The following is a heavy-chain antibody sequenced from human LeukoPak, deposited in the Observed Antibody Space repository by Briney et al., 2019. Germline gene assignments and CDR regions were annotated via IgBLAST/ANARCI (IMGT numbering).Heavy chain of an antibody. CDR1: GFTFSSYS. D-gene: IGHD3-22*01. CDR2: ISSSSSYI. CDR3: AKASYYYDSSGYHFSY. V-gene: IGHV3-21*01. Sequence: GGSLRLSCAASGFTFSSYSMNWVRQAPGKGLEWVSSISSSSSYIYYADSVKGRFTISRDNSKNTLYLQMNSLRAEDTAVYYCAKASYYYDSSGYHFSYWGQGTLVTVSS. J-gene: IGHJ4*02.